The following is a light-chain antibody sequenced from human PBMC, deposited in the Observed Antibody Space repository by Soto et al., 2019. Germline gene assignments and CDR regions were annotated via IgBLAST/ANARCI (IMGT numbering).Light chain of an antibody. CDR2: EVS. CDR3: ASYTSSSTSVI. J-gene: IGLJ2*01. CDR1: SSDFGGYKY. V-gene: IGLV2-14*01. Sequence: QSVRTQPASVSGSPGQSITISGTGTSSDFGGYKYVSWYQQHPDKAPKLIIFEVSNRPSGISSRFSGSKSGNTASLTISGLQAEDEADYYCASYTSSSTSVIFGRGTKLTVL.